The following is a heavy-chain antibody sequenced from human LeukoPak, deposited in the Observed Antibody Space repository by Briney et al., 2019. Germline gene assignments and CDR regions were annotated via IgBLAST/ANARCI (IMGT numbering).Heavy chain of an antibody. CDR1: GFTFSSYA. V-gene: IGHV3-23*01. CDR3: AKEIRYSSGWYGGLDY. CDR2: ISGSGGST. D-gene: IGHD6-19*01. Sequence: GGSLRLSCAASGFTFSSYAMSWVRQAPGKGLEWVSAISGSGGSTYYADSVKGRFTISRDNAKNSLYLQMNSLRAEDTALYYCAKEIRYSSGWYGGLDYWGQGTLVTVSS. J-gene: IGHJ4*02.